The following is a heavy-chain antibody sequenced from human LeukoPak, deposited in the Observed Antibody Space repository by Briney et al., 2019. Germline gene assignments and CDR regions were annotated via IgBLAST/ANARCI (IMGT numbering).Heavy chain of an antibody. V-gene: IGHV3-48*01. Sequence: GGSLRLSCAASGFSFSSYGMNWVRQAPGRGLEWISYISSGSRTIFYADSVKGRFTIFRDNAKNSLYLLMNSLRADDTAVYYCARESITGDRDFDYWGQGTLITVSS. D-gene: IGHD7-27*01. CDR3: ARESITGDRDFDY. CDR1: GFSFSSYG. J-gene: IGHJ4*02. CDR2: ISSGSRTI.